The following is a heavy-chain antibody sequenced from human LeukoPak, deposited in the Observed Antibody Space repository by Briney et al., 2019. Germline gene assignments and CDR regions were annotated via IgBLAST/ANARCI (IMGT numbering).Heavy chain of an antibody. Sequence: PGGSLRLSCAASGFTFSSYSMNWVRQAPGKGLEWVSSISSSSSYIYYADSVKGRFTISRDNAKNSLYLQMNSLRDEDTAVYYCARDLLGGYNDYGDLRGNWFDPWGQGTLVTVSS. J-gene: IGHJ5*02. D-gene: IGHD5-24*01. V-gene: IGHV3-21*01. CDR2: ISSSSSYI. CDR3: ARDLLGGYNDYGDLRGNWFDP. CDR1: GFTFSSYS.